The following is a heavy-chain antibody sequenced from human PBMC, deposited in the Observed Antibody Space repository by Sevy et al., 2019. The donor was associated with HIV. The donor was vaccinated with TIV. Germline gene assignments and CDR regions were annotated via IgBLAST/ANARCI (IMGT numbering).Heavy chain of an antibody. D-gene: IGHD2-15*01. CDR2: IWYDASNK. J-gene: IGHJ4*02. CDR1: GFTFSIYG. Sequence: GGSLRLSCAASGFTFSIYGMHWVRQAPGKGLEWLAVIWYDASNKYYADSVKGRFTISRDNSKNTLYLQMNSLRAEDTAVYYCARGIVVVVAAGPWNYWGQGTLVTVSS. V-gene: IGHV3-33*01. CDR3: ARGIVVVVAAGPWNY.